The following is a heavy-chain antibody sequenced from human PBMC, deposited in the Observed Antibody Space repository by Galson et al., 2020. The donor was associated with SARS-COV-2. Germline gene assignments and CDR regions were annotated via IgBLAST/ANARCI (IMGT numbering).Heavy chain of an antibody. Sequence: ASVKVSCKASGYTFTGNYIHWVRQAPGQGLEWMGRNNPNSGDTSYAQNFQGRVTMTRDTSISTAYMDLSRLKSDDTAVYYCARLGSGTYYVLTWGQGTLVTVSS. V-gene: IGHV1-2*06. CDR1: GYTFTGNY. CDR2: NNPNSGDT. J-gene: IGHJ5*02. CDR3: ARLGSGTYYVLT. D-gene: IGHD3-10*01.